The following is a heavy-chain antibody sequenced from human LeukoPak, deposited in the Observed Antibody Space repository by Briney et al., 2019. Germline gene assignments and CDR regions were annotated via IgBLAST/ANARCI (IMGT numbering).Heavy chain of an antibody. CDR1: GGTFSSYA. CDR3: ATYWTLAGVFDH. Sequence: GSSVKVSCKASGGTFSSYAISWVRQAPGQGLEWMGRIIPIFGTANYAQKFQGRVTITTDESTSTAYMELSSLRSEDTAVYYCATYWTLAGVFDHWGQGTLVTVSS. V-gene: IGHV1-69*05. D-gene: IGHD3/OR15-3a*01. J-gene: IGHJ4*02. CDR2: IIPIFGTA.